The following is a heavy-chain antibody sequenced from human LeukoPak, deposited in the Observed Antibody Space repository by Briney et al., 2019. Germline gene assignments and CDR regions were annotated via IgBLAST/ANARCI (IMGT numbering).Heavy chain of an antibody. CDR2: IYHSGST. D-gene: IGHD3-10*01. CDR1: GGSMSSGGYS. CDR3: ARKEGSWENYFDY. V-gene: IGHV4-30-2*01. J-gene: IGHJ4*02. Sequence: SETLSLTCAVSGGSMSSGGYSWSWIRQPPGKGLEWIGYIYHSGSTYYNPSLKSRVTISVDRSKNQFSLKLSSVTAADTAVYYCARKEGSWENYFDYWGQGTLVTVSS.